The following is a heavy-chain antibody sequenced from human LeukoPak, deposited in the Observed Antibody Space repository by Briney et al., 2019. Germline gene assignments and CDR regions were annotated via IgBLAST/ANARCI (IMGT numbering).Heavy chain of an antibody. V-gene: IGHV5-51*01. Sequence: GESLKTSCKGSGYSFSNYWIARVRQMPGKGLEWMGIIYPGDSDTRYSPSFQGQVTISAGKSISTAYLQWSSLKASDTAMYYCARRDGEWELLDYWGQGTLVAVSS. CDR2: IYPGDSDT. CDR3: ARRDGEWELLDY. J-gene: IGHJ4*02. CDR1: GYSFSNYW. D-gene: IGHD1-26*01.